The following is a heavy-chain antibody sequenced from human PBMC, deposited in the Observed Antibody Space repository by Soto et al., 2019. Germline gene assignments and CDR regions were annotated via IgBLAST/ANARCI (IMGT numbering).Heavy chain of an antibody. CDR3: AREDRGVRGVINY. CDR2: IYYSGST. J-gene: IGHJ4*02. V-gene: IGHV4-31*03. CDR1: GGSISSGGYY. Sequence: QVQLQESGPGLVKPSQTLSLTCTVSGGSISSGGYYWSWIRQHPGKGLEWIGYIYYSGSTYYNPSLKSRVTISVDMSKNQFSLKLSSVTAADTAVYYCAREDRGVRGVINYWGQGTLVTVSS. D-gene: IGHD3-10*01.